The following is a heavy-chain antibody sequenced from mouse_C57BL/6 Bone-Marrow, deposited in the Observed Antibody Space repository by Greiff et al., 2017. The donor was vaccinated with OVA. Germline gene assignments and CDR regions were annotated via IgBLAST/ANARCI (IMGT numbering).Heavy chain of an antibody. J-gene: IGHJ2*01. D-gene: IGHD2-5*01. Sequence: VQLQQSGAELVRPGASVKLSCKASGYTFTDYYINWVKQRPGQGLEWIARIYPGSGNTYYNEKFKGKATLTAEKSSSTAYMQLSSLTSEDSAVYFCARWDYSSYFDYWGQGTTLTVSS. CDR1: GYTFTDYY. CDR2: IYPGSGNT. V-gene: IGHV1-76*01. CDR3: ARWDYSSYFDY.